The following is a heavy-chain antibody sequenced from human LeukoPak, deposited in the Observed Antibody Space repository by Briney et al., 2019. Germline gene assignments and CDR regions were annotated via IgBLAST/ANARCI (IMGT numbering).Heavy chain of an antibody. CDR2: IVGSGVTT. CDR1: GFTVSSNY. CDR3: ARDERWIQFNY. D-gene: IGHD5-18*01. J-gene: IGHJ4*02. V-gene: IGHV3-23*01. Sequence: GGSLRLSCAASGFTVSSNYMSWVRQTPGKGLEWVSGIVGSGVTTYYADSVKGRFTISRDNSKNTLYLHMNGLRVEDTAIYYCARDERWIQFNYWGQGTLVTVSS.